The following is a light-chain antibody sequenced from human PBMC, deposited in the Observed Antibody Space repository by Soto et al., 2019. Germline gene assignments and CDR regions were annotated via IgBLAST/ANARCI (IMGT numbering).Light chain of an antibody. CDR3: SSYSSSTTPVL. V-gene: IGLV2-14*01. Sequence: QSALTQPASVSGSPGQSITISCTGTSGDVGAYNYVSWYHQHPGKAPKLMIYEVSNRPSGVSNRFSGSKSGNTASLTISGLQAEDEADYYCSSYSSSTTPVLFGGGTKLTVL. J-gene: IGLJ2*01. CDR1: SGDVGAYNY. CDR2: EVS.